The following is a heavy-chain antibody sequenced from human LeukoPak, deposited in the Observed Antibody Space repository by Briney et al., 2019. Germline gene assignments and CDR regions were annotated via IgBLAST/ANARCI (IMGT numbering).Heavy chain of an antibody. CDR2: INHSGST. D-gene: IGHD3-16*01. CDR1: GGSFSGYY. CDR3: ARSIITFGGVRY. V-gene: IGHV4-34*01. Sequence: SETLSLTCAVYGGSFSGYYWSWIRQPPGKGLEWIGEINHSGSTNYNPSLKSRVTISVNTSKNQFSLKLSSVTAADTAVYYCARSIITFGGVRYWGQGTLVTVSS. J-gene: IGHJ4*02.